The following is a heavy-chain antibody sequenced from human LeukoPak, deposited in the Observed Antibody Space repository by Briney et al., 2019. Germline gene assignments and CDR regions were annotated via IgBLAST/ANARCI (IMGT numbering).Heavy chain of an antibody. CDR3: ARDRRQQLVPGRSPNWFDP. CDR1: GYTFTSYY. D-gene: IGHD6-13*01. CDR2: INPSGGST. J-gene: IGHJ5*02. Sequence: ASVKVSCKASGYTFTSYYMHWVRQAPGQGLEWMGIINPSGGSTSYAQKFQGRVTMTRDTSTSTVYMGLSSLRSEDTAVYYCARDRRQQLVPGRSPNWFDPWGQGTLVTVSS. V-gene: IGHV1-46*01.